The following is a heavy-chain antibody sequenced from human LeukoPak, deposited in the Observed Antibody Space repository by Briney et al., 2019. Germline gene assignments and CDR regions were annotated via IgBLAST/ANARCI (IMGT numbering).Heavy chain of an antibody. CDR2: IIPIFGTA. CDR3: ARENGNSGYYYYMDV. CDR1: GYTFTSYD. V-gene: IGHV1-69*05. Sequence: ASVKVSCKASGYTFTSYDINWVRQATGQGLEWMGGIIPIFGTANYAQKFQGRVTITTDESTSTAYMELSSLRSEDTAVYYCARENGNSGYYYYMDVWGKGTTVTVSS. J-gene: IGHJ6*03. D-gene: IGHD4-23*01.